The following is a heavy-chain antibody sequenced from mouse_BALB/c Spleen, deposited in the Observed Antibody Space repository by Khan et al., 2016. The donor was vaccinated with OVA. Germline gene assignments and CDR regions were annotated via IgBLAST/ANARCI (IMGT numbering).Heavy chain of an antibody. CDR2: INPTNIYT. CDR1: GYTFTSYT. D-gene: IGHD1-1*01. J-gene: IGHJ3*01. Sequence: QVQLKQSGADLARPGASVTMSCKASGYTFTSYTIHWVKQWPGQGLEWIGYINPTNIYTNYNQKFRDMATLTADTSSRTAYMQLSSLPSKDASVYYCSRVGPERATYGAWFAYWGQGTLVTVSA. CDR3: SRVGPERATYGAWFAY. V-gene: IGHV1-4*01.